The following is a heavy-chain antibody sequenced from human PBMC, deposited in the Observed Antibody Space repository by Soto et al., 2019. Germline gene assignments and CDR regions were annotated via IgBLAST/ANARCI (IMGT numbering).Heavy chain of an antibody. CDR1: GGSIRSGGYS. V-gene: IGHV4-30-2*01. J-gene: IGHJ5*02. CDR2: IYHSWST. Sequence: PSETLSLTCAVSGGSIRSGGYSWSRIRQAQGKGLEWIGYIYHSWSTYYNPSLKSRVTISVDRSKNQFSLKLSSVTAADTAVYYCARGNGQLVRQNNWFDPWGHGTLVTVSS. D-gene: IGHD6-6*01. CDR3: ARGNGQLVRQNNWFDP.